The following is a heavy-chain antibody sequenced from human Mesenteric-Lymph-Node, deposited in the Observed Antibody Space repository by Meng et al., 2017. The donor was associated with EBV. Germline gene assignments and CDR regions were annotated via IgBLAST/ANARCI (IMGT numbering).Heavy chain of an antibody. Sequence: VQRQQWGAGLFKPSEPLSLTCAVYGGSFSGYYWSWIRQPPGKGLEWIGEINHSGSTNYNPSLKSRVTISVDTSKNQFSLKLSSVTAADTAVYYCARVFPDLDYWGQGTLVTVSS. CDR1: GGSFSGYY. V-gene: IGHV4-34*01. J-gene: IGHJ4*02. CDR3: ARVFPDLDY. CDR2: INHSGST.